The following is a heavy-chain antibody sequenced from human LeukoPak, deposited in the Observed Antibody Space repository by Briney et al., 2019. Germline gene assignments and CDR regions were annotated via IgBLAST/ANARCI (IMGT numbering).Heavy chain of an antibody. J-gene: IGHJ5*02. D-gene: IGHD3-3*01. CDR3: ARHGTILPSWFDP. CDR2: IYPGDSDT. CDR1: GYLFSTYW. Sequence: GESLKISCKGSGYLFSTYWLGWVRQMPGKGLEWMGIIYPGDSDTKYGPSFQGQVTISADKSISTAYLQWSSLKASDTAMYYCARHGTILPSWFDPWGQGTLVTVSS. V-gene: IGHV5-51*01.